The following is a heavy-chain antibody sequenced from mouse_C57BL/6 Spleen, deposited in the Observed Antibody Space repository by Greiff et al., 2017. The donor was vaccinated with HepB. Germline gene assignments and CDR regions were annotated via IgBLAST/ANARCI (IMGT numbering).Heavy chain of an antibody. J-gene: IGHJ4*01. Sequence: QVQLKESGPGLVAPSQSLSITCTVSGFSLTSYGVHWVRQPPGKGLEWLVVIWSDGSTTYNSALKSRLSISKDNSKSQVFLKMNSLQTDDTAMYYCARHPGYEGYAMDYWGQGTSVTVSS. D-gene: IGHD1-2*01. CDR3: ARHPGYEGYAMDY. CDR1: GFSLTSYG. CDR2: IWSDGST. V-gene: IGHV2-6-1*01.